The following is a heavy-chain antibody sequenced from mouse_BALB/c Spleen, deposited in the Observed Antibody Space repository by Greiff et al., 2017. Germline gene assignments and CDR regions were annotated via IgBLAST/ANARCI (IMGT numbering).Heavy chain of an antibody. V-gene: IGHV1-18*01. CDR1: GYTFTDYN. CDR2: INPNNGGT. Sequence: VHVKQSGPELVKPGASVKIPCKASGYTFTDYNMDWVKQSHGKSLEWIGDINPNNGGTIYNQKFKGKATLTVDKSSSTAYMELRSLTSEDTAVYYCLMITTGFAYWGQGTLVTVSA. D-gene: IGHD2-4*01. CDR3: LMITTGFAY. J-gene: IGHJ3*01.